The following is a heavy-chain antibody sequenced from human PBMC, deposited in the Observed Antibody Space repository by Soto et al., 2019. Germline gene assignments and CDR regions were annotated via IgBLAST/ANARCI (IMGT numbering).Heavy chain of an antibody. J-gene: IGHJ4*02. V-gene: IGHV4-61*01. CDR3: ARYRREAVAGYTLDN. Sequence: SETLSLTCTVSGGPLSSGSYYWSWIRQPPGKGLEWIGYVYNSGSTNYNPSLKSRVTISEDTSKSQFSLKVNSMTAADTAVYYCARYRREAVAGYTLDNWGQGILVTVSS. CDR1: GGPLSSGSYY. CDR2: VYNSGST. D-gene: IGHD6-13*01.